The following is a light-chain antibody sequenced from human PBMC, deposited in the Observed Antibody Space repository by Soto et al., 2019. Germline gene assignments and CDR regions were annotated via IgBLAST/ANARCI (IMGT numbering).Light chain of an antibody. V-gene: IGKV2-28*01. CDR3: MQVLQTPCT. CDR2: WGS. CDR1: QSLLHTDGYIY. J-gene: IGKJ1*01. Sequence: DVVLTQSPLSLPVTPGESASISCRSSQSLLHTDGYIYLDWYLQKPGQAPQLLIYWGSNRASGVPDRFGGSGSGTDLTLNISRVEAEDVGVYYCMQVLQTPCTFGQGTKVEIK.